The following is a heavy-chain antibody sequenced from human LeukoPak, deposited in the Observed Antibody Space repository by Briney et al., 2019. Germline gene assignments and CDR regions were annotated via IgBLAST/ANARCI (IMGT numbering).Heavy chain of an antibody. D-gene: IGHD6-19*01. CDR1: GLTVSSNY. CDR2: IYSGGST. V-gene: IGHV3-53*01. CDR3: ARDGSGWYREGGGNYYGMDV. J-gene: IGHJ6*02. Sequence: PGGSLRLSCAASGLTVSSNYMSWVRQAPGKGLEWVSVIYSGGSTYYADSVKGRFTISRDNSKNTLYLQMNSLRAEVTAVYYCARDGSGWYREGGGNYYGMDVWGQGTTVTVSS.